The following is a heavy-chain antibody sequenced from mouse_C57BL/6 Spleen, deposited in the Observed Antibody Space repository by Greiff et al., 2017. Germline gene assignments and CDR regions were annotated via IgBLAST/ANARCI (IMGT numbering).Heavy chain of an antibody. CDR1: GFSFNTYA. D-gene: IGHD2-5*01. J-gene: IGHJ4*01. CDR3: VRQGYYSNSVDYAMDY. Sequence: EVQRVESGGGLVQPKGSLKLSCAASGFSFNTYAMNWVRQAPGKGLEWVARIRSKSNNYATYYADSVKDRFAISRDDSESMLYLQMNNLKTEDTAMYYCVRQGYYSNSVDYAMDYWGQGTSVTVSS. CDR2: IRSKSNNYAT. V-gene: IGHV10-1*01.